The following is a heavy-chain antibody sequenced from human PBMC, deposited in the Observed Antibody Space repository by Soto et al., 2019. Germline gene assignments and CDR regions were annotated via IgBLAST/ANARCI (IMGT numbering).Heavy chain of an antibody. V-gene: IGHV4-30-2*01. CDR2: IYHSGST. J-gene: IGHJ5*02. Sequence: PSETLSLTCAVSGGSISSGGYSWSWIRQPPGKGLEWIRYIYHSGSTYYNPSLKSRVTISVDRSKNQFSLKLSSVTAADTAVYYCARWWMYAPRLDPWGQGTLVNVSS. CDR1: GGSISSGGYS. D-gene: IGHD2-8*01. CDR3: ARWWMYAPRLDP.